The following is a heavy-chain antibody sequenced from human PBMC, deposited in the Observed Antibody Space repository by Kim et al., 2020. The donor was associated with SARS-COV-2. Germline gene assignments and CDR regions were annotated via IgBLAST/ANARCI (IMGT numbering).Heavy chain of an antibody. CDR2: ISGSGDTI. CDR1: GFTFSSYA. V-gene: IGHV3-23*01. CDR3: TIRGSYYYFDY. Sequence: GGSLRLSCAASGFTFSSYAMNWVRQAPGKGLEWVSTISGSGDTIYYPDSVKGRFTISRDNSKNMVYLQMNSLRAEDTAVYYCTIRGSYYYFDYWGQETLV. J-gene: IGHJ4*02. D-gene: IGHD1-26*01.